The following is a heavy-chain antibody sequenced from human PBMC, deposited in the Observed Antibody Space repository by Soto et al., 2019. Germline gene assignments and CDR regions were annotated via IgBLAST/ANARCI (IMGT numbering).Heavy chain of an antibody. Sequence: HPGGSLRLSCAASGFTFSNYGMHWVRQAPGKGMEWVGVISYDGSNQYYAESVEGRITISRDNSKSTLYLQVNSLRAEDTAVYYCAKDGNIYTSGWYAPSLDYWGQGTLVTVSS. CDR2: ISYDGSNQ. CDR1: GFTFSNYG. J-gene: IGHJ4*02. V-gene: IGHV3-30*18. D-gene: IGHD6-19*01. CDR3: AKDGNIYTSGWYAPSLDY.